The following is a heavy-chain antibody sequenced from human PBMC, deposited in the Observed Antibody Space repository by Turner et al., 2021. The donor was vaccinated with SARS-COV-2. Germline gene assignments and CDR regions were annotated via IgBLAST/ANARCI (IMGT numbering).Heavy chain of an antibody. J-gene: IGHJ4*01. CDR3: AAYPLVGPSFFDS. Sequence: QVQLQESGPGLVKPSETQSLTLSVSGGSISSDYWSWIRQPAGKGLEWIGRISVTGGTNYNPSLNRRLSMSVDTSKNQVSLTLTSVTAADTAIYYCAAYPLVGPSFFDSWGHGTLVTVSS. V-gene: IGHV4-4*07. D-gene: IGHD1-26*01. CDR2: ISVTGGT. CDR1: GGSISSDY.